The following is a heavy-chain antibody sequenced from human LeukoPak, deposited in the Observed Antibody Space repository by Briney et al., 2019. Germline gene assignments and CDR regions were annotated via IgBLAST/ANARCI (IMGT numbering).Heavy chain of an antibody. D-gene: IGHD6-13*01. CDR1: GYTFTGYY. CDR3: ARVPSIAARNFDY. J-gene: IGHJ4*02. CDR2: INPNSGGT. V-gene: IGHV1-2*02. Sequence: ASVKVSCKASGYTFTGYYMHWVRQAPGQGLEWMGWINPNSGGTNYAQKFQGRVTITRDTSISTAYMELSRLRSDDTAVYYCARVPSIAARNFDYWGQGTLVTVSS.